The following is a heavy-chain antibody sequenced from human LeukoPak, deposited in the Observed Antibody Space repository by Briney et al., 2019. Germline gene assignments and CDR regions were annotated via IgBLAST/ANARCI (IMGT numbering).Heavy chain of an antibody. CDR3: AREKLYCGGDCYSTYYFHD. Sequence: SVKVSCKTSGGTFSSYAISWVRQAPGQGLGWMGRIIPIFGTANYAQKFQGRVTITTDESTSTAYMELSSLRSEDTASYCCAREKLYCGGDCYSTYYFHDGGQGTLVSVSS. CDR2: IIPIFGTA. D-gene: IGHD2-21*02. CDR1: GGTFSSYA. J-gene: IGHJ4*02. V-gene: IGHV1-69*05.